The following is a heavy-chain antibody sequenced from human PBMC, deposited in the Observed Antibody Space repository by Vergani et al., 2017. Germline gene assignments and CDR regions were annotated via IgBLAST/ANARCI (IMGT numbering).Heavy chain of an antibody. D-gene: IGHD3-10*02. CDR2: VYYSVNS. J-gene: IGHJ4*02. CDR3: ARQVHLVFAFFDY. Sequence: QVQLQESGPGLVKPSETLSFTCTVSGGSISSYYWSWIREPPGKGLEWVGYVYYSVNSNYNPSLKSRVTISVDTSKNQFSLKLSSVNAPDTAVYYCARQVHLVFAFFDYWSQGSLVTVSS. V-gene: IGHV4-59*01. CDR1: GGSISSYY.